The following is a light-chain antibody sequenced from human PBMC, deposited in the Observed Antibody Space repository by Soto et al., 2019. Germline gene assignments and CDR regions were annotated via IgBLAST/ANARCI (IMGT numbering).Light chain of an antibody. CDR1: QSLVHRNGNDF. CDR2: WGS. V-gene: IGKV2-28*01. J-gene: IGKJ2*01. CDR3: MQALQTPYT. Sequence: DIVMTQSPLSLSVTPGEPASISRRSSQSLVHRNGNDFFDWYLQKPGQSPQLLIYWGSIRASGVPDRFSGSGSGTDFTLRITRVEAEDVGVYYCMQALQTPYTFGQGTKLEIK.